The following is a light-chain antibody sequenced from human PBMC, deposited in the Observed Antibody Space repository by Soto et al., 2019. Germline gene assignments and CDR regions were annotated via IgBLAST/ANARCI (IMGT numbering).Light chain of an antibody. CDR2: DVS. CDR3: SSYTSSSSYV. CDR1: SSDVGGYKY. Sequence: QSVLTQPASVSGTPVQSITISCTGTSSDVGGYKYVSWYQQHPGKAPKLMIYDVSNRPSGVSNRFSGSKSGNTASLTISGLQSEDDADYYSSSYTSSSSYVFGSETTVNV. V-gene: IGLV2-14*03. J-gene: IGLJ1*01.